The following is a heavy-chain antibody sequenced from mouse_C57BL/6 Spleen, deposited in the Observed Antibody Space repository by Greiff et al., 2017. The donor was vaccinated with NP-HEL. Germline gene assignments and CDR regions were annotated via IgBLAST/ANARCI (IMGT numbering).Heavy chain of an antibody. V-gene: IGHV5-16*01. CDR1: GFTFSDYY. D-gene: IGHD1-1*01. CDR3: ARDRWYYGSYYAMDY. CDR2: INYDGSST. J-gene: IGHJ4*01. Sequence: DVQLVESEGGLVQPGRSMKLSCTASGFTFSDYYMAWVRQVPEKGLEWVANINYDGSSTYYLDSLKSRFIISRDNAKNILYLQMSSLKSEDTATYYCARDRWYYGSYYAMDYWGQGTSVTVSS.